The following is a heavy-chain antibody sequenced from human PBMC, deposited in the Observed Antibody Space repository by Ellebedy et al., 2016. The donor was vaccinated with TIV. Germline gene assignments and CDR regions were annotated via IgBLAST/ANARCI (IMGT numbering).Heavy chain of an antibody. Sequence: PGGSLRLSCAASGFTFSSYAMHWVRQAPGKGLEWVAVISYDGSNQYYADSVKGRFTISRDNSKKTRYLQMNSLRAEDTAVYYCARGNSGYDAVYLDYWGQGTLVTVSS. V-gene: IGHV3-30-3*01. CDR2: ISYDGSNQ. CDR3: ARGNSGYDAVYLDY. CDR1: GFTFSSYA. J-gene: IGHJ4*02. D-gene: IGHD5-12*01.